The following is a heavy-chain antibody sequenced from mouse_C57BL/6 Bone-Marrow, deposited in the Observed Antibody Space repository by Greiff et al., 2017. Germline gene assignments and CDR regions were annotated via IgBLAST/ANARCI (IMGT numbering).Heavy chain of an antibody. CDR3: ARTVGNYGSSDWYFDV. CDR2: IDPSDSYT. J-gene: IGHJ1*03. V-gene: IGHV1-69*01. Sequence: QVQLQQPGAELVMPGASVKLSCKASGYTFTSYWMHWVKQRPGQGLEWIGEIDPSDSYTNYNQKFKGKSTLTVDKSSSTAYMQLSSLTSEDSAVYYCARTVGNYGSSDWYFDVGGTGTTVTVSS. D-gene: IGHD1-1*01. CDR1: GYTFTSYW.